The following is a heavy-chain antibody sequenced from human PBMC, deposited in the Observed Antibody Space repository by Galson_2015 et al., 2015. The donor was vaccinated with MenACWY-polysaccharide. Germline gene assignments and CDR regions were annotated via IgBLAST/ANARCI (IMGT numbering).Heavy chain of an antibody. D-gene: IGHD3-10*01. Sequence: SLRLSCAASGFTFSRYWMSWVRQAPGKGLECVANIMQDGTEKNYVDSVKGRFTISRDNAKNSLYLQMNSLRAEDTAVYYCARDCYGAPPHAQNDAFDIWGQGTMVTVSS. CDR3: ARDCYGAPPHAQNDAFDI. CDR2: IMQDGTEK. J-gene: IGHJ3*02. CDR1: GFTFSRYW. V-gene: IGHV3-7*01.